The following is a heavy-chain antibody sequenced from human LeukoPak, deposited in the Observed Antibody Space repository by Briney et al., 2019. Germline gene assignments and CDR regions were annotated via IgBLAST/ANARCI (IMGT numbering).Heavy chain of an antibody. V-gene: IGHV3-23*01. J-gene: IGHJ4*02. CDR1: GSTFSSYA. CDR2: ISGGGGST. Sequence: QPGGSLRLSCAASGSTFSSYAMSWVRQARGKGLEWASPISGGGGSTYYADYVRARFTIPRANSKNNLYLKMNTLEAENTAVYTCASGGSCSYGWYYFVYWGEETLVTVS. CDR3: ASGGSCSYGWYYFVY. D-gene: IGHD5-18*01.